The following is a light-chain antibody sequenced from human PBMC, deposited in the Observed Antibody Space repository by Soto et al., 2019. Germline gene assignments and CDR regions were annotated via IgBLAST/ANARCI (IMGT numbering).Light chain of an antibody. CDR2: VAS. Sequence: DIQMTQSPSSLSASIGDRVTITCRASQNVGTYLSWYQQKQGKAPKLLINVASTLQSGVPSRFSGSGSGTDFTLAISSVQPEDFATYYCQQSSSTPQTFGGGTRVEIQ. J-gene: IGKJ4*01. CDR1: QNVGTY. CDR3: QQSSSTPQT. V-gene: IGKV1-39*01.